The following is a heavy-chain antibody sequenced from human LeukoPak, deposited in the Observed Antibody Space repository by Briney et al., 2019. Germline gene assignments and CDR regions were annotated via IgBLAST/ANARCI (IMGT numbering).Heavy chain of an antibody. Sequence: ASVSVSYRVSGYTLTELSMHGGRQAPGKGLEGGGGFDPEDGETICTQKFQGRVTMTEDTSTDTAYLELSSLRSEDTAVYYCAISLGGVVVITRGAFDIWGQGTMVTVSP. J-gene: IGHJ3*02. D-gene: IGHD3-22*01. CDR1: GYTLTELS. CDR2: FDPEDGET. CDR3: AISLGGVVVITRGAFDI. V-gene: IGHV1-24*01.